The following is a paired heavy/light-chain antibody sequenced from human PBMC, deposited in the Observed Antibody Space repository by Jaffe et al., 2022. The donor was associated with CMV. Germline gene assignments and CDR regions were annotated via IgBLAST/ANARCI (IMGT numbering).Light chain of an antibody. CDR2: DAS. J-gene: IGKJ4*01. V-gene: IGKV1-33*01. CDR3: QQYDSLPLT. Sequence: DIQMTQSPPSLSASVGDRVTITCQASQDISKFLNWYQQKPGKAPRLLIFDASTLETGVPSRFSGGGSGADFTFTIRSLQPEDIATYFCQQYDSLPLTFGGGTKVEIK. CDR1: QDISKF.
Heavy chain of an antibody. D-gene: IGHD3-22*01. Sequence: EVQLVESGGGLVKPGGSLRLSCAASGFIFNNVWMTWVRQAPGKGLEWVGRIKSESDGETTDYAAHVKGRFTISRDDSKKTLYLQMNSLKTEDTAVYYCSTFAFYYYDIRAWGQGTLVTVSS. CDR3: STFAFYYYDIRA. CDR1: GFIFNNVW. V-gene: IGHV3-15*01. J-gene: IGHJ5*02. CDR2: IKSESDGETT.